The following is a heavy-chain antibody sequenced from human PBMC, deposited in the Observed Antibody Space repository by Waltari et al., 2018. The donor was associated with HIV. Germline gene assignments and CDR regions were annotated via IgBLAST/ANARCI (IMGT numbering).Heavy chain of an antibody. CDR3: ARVGVTTVNIGPFDY. V-gene: IGHV4-38-2*01. D-gene: IGHD4-4*01. CDR2: IYHSGST. Sequence: QVQLQESGPGLVKPSETLSLTCAVSGYSISSGYYWGWIRQPPGKGLEGIGNIYHSGSTYNTPALKSRVTISGDTSKKQCSLKVSSVTAADTAVYYCARVGVTTVNIGPFDYWGQGTLVTVSS. CDR1: GYSISSGYY. J-gene: IGHJ4*02.